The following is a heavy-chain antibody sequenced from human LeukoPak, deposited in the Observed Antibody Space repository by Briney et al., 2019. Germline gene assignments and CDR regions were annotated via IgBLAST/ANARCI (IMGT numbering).Heavy chain of an antibody. V-gene: IGHV5-51*01. J-gene: IGHJ4*02. CDR2: IYPGDSDT. Sequence: GESLKISCKGSGYSFSSYWIGWVRQMPGKGLEWMGIIYPGDSDTKYSPSFQGQVIISADKSISTAYLQWSSLKASDTAIYYCARLGLGSGSSCDYWGQGTLVIASS. CDR3: ARLGLGSGSSCDY. CDR1: GYSFSSYW. D-gene: IGHD3-10*01.